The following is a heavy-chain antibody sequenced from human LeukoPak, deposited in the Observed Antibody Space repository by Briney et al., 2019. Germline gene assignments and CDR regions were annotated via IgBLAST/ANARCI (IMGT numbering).Heavy chain of an antibody. D-gene: IGHD1-26*01. CDR1: GYTFTGYY. V-gene: IGHV1-2*02. CDR3: ARIIVGATSDFDY. CDR2: INPNSGDT. Sequence: ASVKVSCKASGYTFTGYYMHWVRQAPGQGFEWMGWINPNSGDTNYAQKFQGRVTITADKSTSTAYMELSSLRSEDTAVYYCARIIVGATSDFDYWGQGTLVTVSS. J-gene: IGHJ4*02.